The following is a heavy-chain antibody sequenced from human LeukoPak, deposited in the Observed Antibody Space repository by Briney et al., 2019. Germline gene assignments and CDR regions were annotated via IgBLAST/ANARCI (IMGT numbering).Heavy chain of an antibody. J-gene: IGHJ4*02. CDR3: ARDVEYLDY. Sequence: SETLSLTCTVSGGSISSYYWSWIRQPPGKGLEWIGYIYYSGSTNYNPSLKSRVTISVDTSKNQFSLRLSSVTAADTAVYYCARDVEYLDYWGQGTLVTVSS. V-gene: IGHV4-59*01. CDR1: GGSISSYY. CDR2: IYYSGST. D-gene: IGHD3-9*01.